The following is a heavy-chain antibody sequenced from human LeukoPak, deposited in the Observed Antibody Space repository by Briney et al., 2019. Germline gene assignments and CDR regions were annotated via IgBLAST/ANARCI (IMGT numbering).Heavy chain of an antibody. V-gene: IGHV3-53*01. CDR1: GFTDSSNY. CDR2: IYSGGST. Sequence: PGGSLRLSCAASGFTDSSNYMSWVRQAPGKGLEWVSVIYSGGSTYYADSVKGRFTISRDNSKNTLYLQMNSLRAEDTAVYYCARDLTIFPHYYYGMDVWGKGTTVTVSS. CDR3: ARDLTIFPHYYYGMDV. J-gene: IGHJ6*04. D-gene: IGHD3-9*01.